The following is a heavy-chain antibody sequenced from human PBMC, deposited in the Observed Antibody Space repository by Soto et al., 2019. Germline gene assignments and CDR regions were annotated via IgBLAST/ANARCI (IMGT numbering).Heavy chain of an antibody. J-gene: IGHJ6*03. D-gene: IGHD6-6*01. V-gene: IGHV4-34*01. CDR2: INHSGST. Sequence: SETLSLTCAVYGGSFSGYYWSWIRQPPGKGLEWIGEINHSGSTNYNPSLKSRVTISVDTSKNQFSLKLSSVTAADTAVYYCARGFGQRHLVLPVYYYYMDVWGKGTTVTVSS. CDR3: ARGFGQRHLVLPVYYYYMDV. CDR1: GGSFSGYY.